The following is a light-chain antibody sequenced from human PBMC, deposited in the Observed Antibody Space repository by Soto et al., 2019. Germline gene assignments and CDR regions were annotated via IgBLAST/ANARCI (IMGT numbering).Light chain of an antibody. CDR1: QSISSW. CDR3: QQYNTWT. V-gene: IGKV1-5*01. CDR2: DAS. Sequence: DIQMAQSPSTLSASVGDRVTITCRASQSISSWLAWYQQKPGKAPKLLIYDASSLESGVPSRFSGSGSGTEFTLTISSLQPDDFATYYCQQYNTWTFRQGTKVEIK. J-gene: IGKJ1*01.